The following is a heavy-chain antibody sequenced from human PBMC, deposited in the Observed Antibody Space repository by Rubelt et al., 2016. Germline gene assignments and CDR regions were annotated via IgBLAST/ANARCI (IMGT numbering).Heavy chain of an antibody. V-gene: IGHV5-51*01. CDR2: IYPGDSDT. Sequence: SCNGSGYSFTTYWIGWVRQMPGKGLEWMGIIYPGDSDTRYITSFQGQVTISADKSINSAYLQWSSLKASDTAIYYCARQRYCSGGSCYPDYWGQGTLVTVSS. J-gene: IGHJ4*02. CDR3: ARQRYCSGGSCYPDY. D-gene: IGHD2-15*01. CDR1: GYSFTTYW.